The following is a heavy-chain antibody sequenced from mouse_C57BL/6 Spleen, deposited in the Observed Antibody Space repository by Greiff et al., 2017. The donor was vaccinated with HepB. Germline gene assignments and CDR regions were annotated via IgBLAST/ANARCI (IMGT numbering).Heavy chain of an antibody. D-gene: IGHD2-3*01. CDR1: GFTFSSYA. CDR2: ISDGGSYT. CDR3: ARSSIYDGYYDAMDY. Sequence: EVQVVESGGGLVKPGGSLKLSCAASGFTFSSYAMSWVRQTPEKRLEWVATISDGGSYTYYPDNVKGRFTISRDNAKNHLYLQMSHLKSEDTAMYYCARSSIYDGYYDAMDYWGQGTSVTVSS. V-gene: IGHV5-4*01. J-gene: IGHJ4*01.